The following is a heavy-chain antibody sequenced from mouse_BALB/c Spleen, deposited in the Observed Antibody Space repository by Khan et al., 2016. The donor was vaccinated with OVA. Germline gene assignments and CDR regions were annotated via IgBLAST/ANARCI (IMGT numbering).Heavy chain of an antibody. CDR2: IWAGVGT. CDR1: GFSLTSYG. J-gene: IGHJ2*01. Sequence: VELVESGPGLVAPSQSLSITCTVSGFSLTSYGVHWVRQPPGKGLEWLGVIWAGVGTNYNSALMSRLSINKDNSKSQVFLKMNGLQTDDTAMYYYARLEDKWGQGTTLTVSA. CDR3: ARLEDK. V-gene: IGHV2-9*02.